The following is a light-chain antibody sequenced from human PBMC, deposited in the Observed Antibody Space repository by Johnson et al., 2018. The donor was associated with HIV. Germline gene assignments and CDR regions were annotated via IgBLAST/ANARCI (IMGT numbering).Light chain of an antibody. CDR1: SSNIGNNY. CDR2: ENN. Sequence: QSVLTQPPSVSAAPGQKVTISCSGSSSNIGNNYVSWYQQIPGTAPKLLIYENNKRPSGIPDRFSGSTSGTSATLGITGLQTGDEADYYCGTWDSSLIVVFFGTGTKVTVL. CDR3: GTWDSSLIVVF. V-gene: IGLV1-51*02. J-gene: IGLJ1*01.